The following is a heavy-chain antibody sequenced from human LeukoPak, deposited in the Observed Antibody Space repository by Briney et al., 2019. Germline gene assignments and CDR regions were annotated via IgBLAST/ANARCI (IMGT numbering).Heavy chain of an antibody. Sequence: ASVKVSCKASGYTFSSYYIHWVRQAPGQGLEWMGLINPSGGSTNYAQKFQGRVTMTRDTSTSTVYMELSSLRSEDTAIYYCARDNSVGDNAWWFDPWGQGTLVTVSS. CDR1: GYTFSSYY. CDR3: ARDNSVGDNAWWFDP. V-gene: IGHV1-46*01. CDR2: INPSGGST. J-gene: IGHJ5*02. D-gene: IGHD1-26*01.